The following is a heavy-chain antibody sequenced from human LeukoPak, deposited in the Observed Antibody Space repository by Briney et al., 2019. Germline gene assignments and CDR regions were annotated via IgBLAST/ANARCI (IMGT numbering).Heavy chain of an antibody. CDR2: IYYSGST. V-gene: IGHV4-59*11. CDR1: GGSISSHY. CDR3: ARGVVVPAAIAAGYYYYMDV. D-gene: IGHD2-2*02. J-gene: IGHJ6*03. Sequence: SETLSLTCTVSGGSISSHYWSWTRQPPGKGLEWMGYIYYSGSTNYNPSLKSRVTISVDTSKNQFSLKLSSVTAADTAVYYCARGVVVPAAIAAGYYYYMDVWGKGTTVTVSS.